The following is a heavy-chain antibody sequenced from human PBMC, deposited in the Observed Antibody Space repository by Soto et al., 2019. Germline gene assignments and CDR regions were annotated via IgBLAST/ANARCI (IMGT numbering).Heavy chain of an antibody. Sequence: EVQLVESGGGLVQPGGSLRLSCAASGFTFSSYEMNWVRQAPGKGLEWVSYISSSGSTIYYADSVKGRFTISRDNAKNSLYLQMNSLRAEDTAVYYCVKFYYYYYGMDVWGQGTTVTVSS. CDR1: GFTFSSYE. CDR3: VKFYYYYYGMDV. V-gene: IGHV3-48*03. CDR2: ISSSGSTI. J-gene: IGHJ6*02.